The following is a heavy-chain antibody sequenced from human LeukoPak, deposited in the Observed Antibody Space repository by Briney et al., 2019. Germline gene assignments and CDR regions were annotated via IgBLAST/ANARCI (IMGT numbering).Heavy chain of an antibody. CDR1: GGSISSYY. V-gene: IGHV4-59*12. J-gene: IGHJ4*02. CDR3: ARGVVAAARRFDY. CDR2: ICYSGST. Sequence: SETLSLTCTVSGGSISSYYWSWIRQPPGKGLEWIGYICYSGSTNYNPSLKSRVTISVDTSKNQFSLKLSSVTAADTAVYYCARGVVAAARRFDYWGQGTLVTVSS. D-gene: IGHD2-15*01.